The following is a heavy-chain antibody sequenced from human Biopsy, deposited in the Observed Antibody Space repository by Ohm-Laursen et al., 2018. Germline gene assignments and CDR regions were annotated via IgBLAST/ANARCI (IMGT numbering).Heavy chain of an antibody. J-gene: IGHJ5*02. CDR2: IREHGNEE. CDR3: ARGNGPSA. Sequence: ETLSLTCAASGFSFSSYWTHWVRQAPGKGLEWVAIIREHGNEEFYVDSVKGRFTVSRDNARNSVYLQMNSLRAEDTAIYYCARGNGPSAWGQGTLVTVSS. V-gene: IGHV3-7*04. CDR1: GFSFSSYW. D-gene: IGHD4-11*01.